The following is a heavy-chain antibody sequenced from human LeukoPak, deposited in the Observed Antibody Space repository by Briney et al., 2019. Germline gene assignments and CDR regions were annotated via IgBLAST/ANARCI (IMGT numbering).Heavy chain of an antibody. Sequence: ASVKVSCKASGYTFTSYYMHWVRQAPGQGLEWMGIINPSGGSTSYAQKFQGRVTMTRDTSTSTVYMELSSLRSEDTAVYYCARDLGQYYDTSDNWFDPWGQGTLVTVSS. D-gene: IGHD3-22*01. CDR3: ARDLGQYYDTSDNWFDP. CDR2: INPSGGST. J-gene: IGHJ5*02. CDR1: GYTFTSYY. V-gene: IGHV1-46*01.